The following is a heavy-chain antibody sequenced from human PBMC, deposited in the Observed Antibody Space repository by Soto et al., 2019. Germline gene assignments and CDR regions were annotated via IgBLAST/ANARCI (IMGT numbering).Heavy chain of an antibody. J-gene: IGHJ6*02. CDR1: GFTFSSYA. V-gene: IGHV3-30-3*01. Sequence: QVQLVESGGGVVQPGRSLRLSCAASGFTFSSYAMHWVRQAPGKGLEWVAVISYDGSNKYYADSVKGRFTISRDNSRNSPYPQMNSLRAENTAVYYCARDILRLYSYGTAYGMDVWGQETTVTVSS. CDR3: ARDILRLYSYGTAYGMDV. CDR2: ISYDGSNK. D-gene: IGHD5-18*01.